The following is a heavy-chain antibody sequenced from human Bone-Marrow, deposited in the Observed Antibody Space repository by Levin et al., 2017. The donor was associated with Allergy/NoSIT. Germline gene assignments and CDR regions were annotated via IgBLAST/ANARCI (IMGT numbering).Heavy chain of an antibody. J-gene: IGHJ4*02. Sequence: GESLKISCAASGFTVSNNYMRWVRQAPGKGLEWVSHIYSGGDTDYADSVKGRFTVSRNNSKNTLYLQMNSLRAEDTAVYYFARDRDDWGEGTLVTVSS. CDR1: GFTVSNNY. V-gene: IGHV3-66*01. CDR3: ARDRDD. D-gene: IGHD5-24*01. CDR2: IYSGGDT.